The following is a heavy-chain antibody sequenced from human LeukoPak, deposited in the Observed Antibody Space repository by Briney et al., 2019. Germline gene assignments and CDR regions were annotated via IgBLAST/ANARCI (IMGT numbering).Heavy chain of an antibody. CDR3: ARTPSRLYDSSGYYYYFDY. V-gene: IGHV1-69*01. D-gene: IGHD3-22*01. J-gene: IGHJ4*02. CDR2: IIPIFGTA. Sequence: SVKVSCKASGGTFSSYTISWVRQAPGQGLEWMGGIIPIFGTANYAQKFQGRVTITADESTSTAYMELSSLRSEDTAVYYCARTPSRLYDSSGYYYYFDYWGQGTLVTVSS. CDR1: GGTFSSYT.